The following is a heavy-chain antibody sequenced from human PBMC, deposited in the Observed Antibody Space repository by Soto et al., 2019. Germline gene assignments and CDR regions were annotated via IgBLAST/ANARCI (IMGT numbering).Heavy chain of an antibody. CDR1: GGTFSSYT. V-gene: IGHV1-69*04. CDR2: IIPILGIA. CDR3: ARDRVIAAAADLDY. D-gene: IGHD6-13*01. J-gene: IGHJ4*02. Sequence: ASVKVSCKASGGTFSSYTISWVRQAPGQGLEWMGRIIPILGIANYAQKFQGRVTITADKSTSTAYMELSSLRSEDTAVYYCARDRVIAAAADLDYWGQGTLVTVSS.